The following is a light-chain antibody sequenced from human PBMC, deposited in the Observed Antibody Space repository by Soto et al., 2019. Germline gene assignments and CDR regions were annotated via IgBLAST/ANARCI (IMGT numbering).Light chain of an antibody. CDR2: KAS. J-gene: IGKJ2*01. V-gene: IGKV1-5*03. CDR1: QSISSW. CDR3: QQYNSYST. Sequence: DIQMTQSPSTLSASVGDRVTITCRASQSISSWLAWYQQKPGKAPKLLIYKASSLESGVPSRFSGSGSGTEFTLTISSLQPDDFATYSCQQYNSYSTFGKGTKLEIK.